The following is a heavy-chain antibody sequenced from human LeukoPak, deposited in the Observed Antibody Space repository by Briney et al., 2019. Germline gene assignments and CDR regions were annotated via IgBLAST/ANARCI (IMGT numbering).Heavy chain of an antibody. CDR3: AKDSPYMDV. V-gene: IGHV3-30*02. J-gene: IGHJ6*03. Sequence: DSVKGRFTISRDNSKNTLYLQMNSLRAEDTAVYYCAKDSPYMDVWGKGTTVTVSS.